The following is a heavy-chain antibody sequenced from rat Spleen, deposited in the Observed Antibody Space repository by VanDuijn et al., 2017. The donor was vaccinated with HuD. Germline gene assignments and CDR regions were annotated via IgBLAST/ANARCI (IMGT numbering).Heavy chain of an antibody. CDR2: LWRGGST. D-gene: IGHD5-1*01. Sequence: QVQLMESGPGLVQPSETLSLTCTVSGFSLNDYSVHWARQPPGKGLEWMGVLWRGGSTEYNSALKSRLSISRDTSKNHIFLKMNSLQSEDTATYHCARAPGNGYVMDAWGQGASVTVSS. CDR1: GFSLNDYS. V-gene: IGHV2-45*01. J-gene: IGHJ4*01. CDR3: ARAPGNGYVMDA.